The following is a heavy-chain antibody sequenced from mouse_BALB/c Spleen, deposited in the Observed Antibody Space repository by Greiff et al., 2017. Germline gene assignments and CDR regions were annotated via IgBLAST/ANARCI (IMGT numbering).Heavy chain of an antibody. V-gene: IGHV14-1*01. J-gene: IGHJ3*01. D-gene: IGHD2-10*02. CDR3: ARLYGNYAY. CDR1: GFNIKDYY. Sequence: VQLQQSGAELVRSGASVKLSCTASGFNIKDYYMHWVKQRPEQGLEWIGDIYPGGGYTNYNEKFKGKATLTADTSSSTAYMQLSSLTSEDSAVYYCARLYGNYAYWGQGTLVTVSA. CDR2: IYPGGGYT.